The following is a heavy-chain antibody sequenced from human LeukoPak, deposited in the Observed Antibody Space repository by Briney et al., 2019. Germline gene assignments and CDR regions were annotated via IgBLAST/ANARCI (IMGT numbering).Heavy chain of an antibody. J-gene: IGHJ4*02. D-gene: IGHD3-16*02. Sequence: SEPLSLTCTLSCRSISSRRYLWGWIRQPPRKGLEWIGRIFYHGSPPHTPSLNSRVTIPIDTPNNPFSLSRSSVTPADTAVYDCSRQMNSLTADYWGQGTLVTVSS. CDR2: IFYHGSP. CDR1: CRSISSRRYL. V-gene: IGHV4-39*01. CDR3: SRQMNSLTADY.